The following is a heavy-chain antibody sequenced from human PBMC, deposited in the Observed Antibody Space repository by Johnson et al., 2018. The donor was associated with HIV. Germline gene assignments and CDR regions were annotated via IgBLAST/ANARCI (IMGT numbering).Heavy chain of an antibody. CDR1: GFTFDDYG. CDR3: AKTALFQSIWDAFDI. D-gene: IGHD3-10*01. Sequence: VLLVESGGGVVRPGGSLRLSCAASGFTFDDYGMSWVRQAPGKGLEWVSLISWDGGSTYYADSVKGRFTISRDNSKNSLYLQMNSLRAEDTALYYCAKTALFQSIWDAFDIWGQGTMVTVSS. J-gene: IGHJ3*02. V-gene: IGHV3-43D*03. CDR2: ISWDGGST.